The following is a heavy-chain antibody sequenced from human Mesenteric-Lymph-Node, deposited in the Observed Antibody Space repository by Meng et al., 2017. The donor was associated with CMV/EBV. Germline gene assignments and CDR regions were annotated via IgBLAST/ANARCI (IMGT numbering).Heavy chain of an antibody. J-gene: IGHJ5*02. CDR2: INTGGGT. CDR3: ARDYSARRITMVRGWFDP. D-gene: IGHD3-10*01. Sequence: GESLKISCAASGFTFSTYVMRWFRQAPGKGLEWVSSINTGGGTYYADSVKGRFTVSRDNSKNTLHLQMDALRPEDAAIYYCARDYSARRITMVRGWFDPWGQGTLVTVSS. V-gene: IGHV3-23*01. CDR1: GFTFSTYV.